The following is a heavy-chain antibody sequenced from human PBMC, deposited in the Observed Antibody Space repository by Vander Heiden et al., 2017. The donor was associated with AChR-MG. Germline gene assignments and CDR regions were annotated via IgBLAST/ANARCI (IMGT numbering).Heavy chain of an antibody. CDR2: INPNRGGT. CDR3: ARGDTSAYYPLYYYYYMDV. CDR1: GYSFTGHY. D-gene: IGHD3-22*01. V-gene: IGHV1-2*02. Sequence: QVQLVQSGAEVKQPGASVKVSCTASGYSFTGHYIHWVRQAPGQGLGWMGWINPNRGGTNYAEKFQGRVTMTRDTSISTAYMELSRLRSDDTAVYYCARGDTSAYYPLYYYYYMDVWGKGTTVTVSS. J-gene: IGHJ6*03.